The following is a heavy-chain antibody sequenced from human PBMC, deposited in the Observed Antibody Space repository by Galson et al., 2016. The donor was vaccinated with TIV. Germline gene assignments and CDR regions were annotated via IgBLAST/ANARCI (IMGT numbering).Heavy chain of an antibody. CDR1: GFSLRTYGMS. J-gene: IGHJ4*02. V-gene: IGHV2-70*17. D-gene: IGHD3-3*01. CDR3: ARAPISIFGLATSYYFDY. Sequence: PALVKPTQTLTLTCTFSGFSLRTYGMSVGWIRQPPGKALEWLARIDWDDDKFYNSSLKTRLTISKDISRNQVVITMTNMDPVDTATYYCARAPISIFGLATSYYFDYWGQGTLVTVSS. CDR2: IDWDDDK.